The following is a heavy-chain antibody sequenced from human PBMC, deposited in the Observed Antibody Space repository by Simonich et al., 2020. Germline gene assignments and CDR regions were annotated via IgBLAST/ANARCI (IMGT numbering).Heavy chain of an antibody. CDR1: GGSFSGYY. CDR3: ASPSGSYAGGHAFDI. J-gene: IGHJ3*02. D-gene: IGHD1-26*01. V-gene: IGHV4-34*01. Sequence: QVQLQQWGAGLLKPSETLSLTCAVYGGSFSGYYWSWIRQPRGKGLEWIGEINHSGRTNYNPSLKSRVTISVDTSKNQFSLKLSSVTAADTAVYYCASPSGSYAGGHAFDIWGQGTMVTVSS. CDR2: INHSGRT.